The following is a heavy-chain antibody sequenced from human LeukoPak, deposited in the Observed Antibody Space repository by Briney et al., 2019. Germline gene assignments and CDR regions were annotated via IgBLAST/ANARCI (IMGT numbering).Heavy chain of an antibody. Sequence: GSLRLSCAASGFTFSSYRMSWVRQAPGKGLEWVSFISSSSNYIHYVDSVKGRFSISRDNAKNSLYLQMNSLRAEDTAVYYCARIQRTTAYGRFYNWFDPWGQGTLVTVSS. CDR1: GFTFSSYR. V-gene: IGHV3-21*01. J-gene: IGHJ5*02. CDR2: ISSSSNYI. CDR3: ARIQRTTAYGRFYNWFDP. D-gene: IGHD1/OR15-1a*01.